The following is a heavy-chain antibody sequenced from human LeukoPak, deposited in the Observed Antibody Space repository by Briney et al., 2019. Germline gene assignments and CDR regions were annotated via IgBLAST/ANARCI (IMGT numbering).Heavy chain of an antibody. CDR1: GDSVSSSSYY. D-gene: IGHD3-22*01. Sequence: SETLSLTCSVSGDSVSSSSYYWGWIRQPPGKGLEWIGSIYFTGSAYYNPSLKSRVTLSVDTSKNQFSLNLTSVTAADTAVYYCARDRGYYDTSGYYGDAFDIWGQGTKVTVSS. V-gene: IGHV4-39*07. CDR3: ARDRGYYDTSGYYGDAFDI. CDR2: IYFTGSA. J-gene: IGHJ3*02.